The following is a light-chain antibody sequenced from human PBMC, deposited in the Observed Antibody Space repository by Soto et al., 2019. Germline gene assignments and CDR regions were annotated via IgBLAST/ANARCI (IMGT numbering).Light chain of an antibody. CDR3: CLYAGSYVV. Sequence: QSALTQPRSVSGSPGQSVTISCTGTSSDVGGYNYVSWYQQHPGKAPKLMIYDVSKRPSGVPDRFSGSKSGNTASLTISGLQAEDEADYYCCLYAGSYVVFGGGTKLTVL. CDR2: DVS. CDR1: SSDVGGYNY. J-gene: IGLJ2*01. V-gene: IGLV2-11*01.